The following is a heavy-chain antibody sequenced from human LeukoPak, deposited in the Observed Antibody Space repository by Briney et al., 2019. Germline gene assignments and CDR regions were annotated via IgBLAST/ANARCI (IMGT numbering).Heavy chain of an antibody. V-gene: IGHV1-2*02. CDR1: GYTFTSYY. J-gene: IGHJ3*02. Sequence: GASVKVSCKASGYTFTSYYMHWVRQAPGQGLEWMGWINPNSGGTNYAQKFQGRVTMTRDTSISTAYMELSRLRSDDTAVYYCARDFNWGSLSAFDIWGQGTMVTVSS. CDR3: ARDFNWGSLSAFDI. CDR2: INPNSGGT. D-gene: IGHD7-27*01.